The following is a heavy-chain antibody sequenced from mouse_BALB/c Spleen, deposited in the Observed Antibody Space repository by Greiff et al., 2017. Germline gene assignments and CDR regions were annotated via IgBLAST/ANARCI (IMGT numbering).Heavy chain of an antibody. CDR3: ARGMITTAY. CDR2: ILPGSGST. J-gene: IGHJ3*01. Sequence: QVQLQQSGAELMKPGASVKISCKATGYTFSSYWIEWVKQRPGHGLEWIGEILPGSGSTNYNEKFKGKATFTADTSSNTAYMQLSSLTSEDSAVYYCARGMITTAYWGQGTLVTVSA. V-gene: IGHV1-9*01. CDR1: GYTFSSYW. D-gene: IGHD2-4*01.